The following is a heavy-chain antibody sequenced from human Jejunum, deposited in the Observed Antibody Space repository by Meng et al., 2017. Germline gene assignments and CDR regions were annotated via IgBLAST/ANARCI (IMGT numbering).Heavy chain of an antibody. CDR2: IKQDGSSI. J-gene: IGHJ1*01. V-gene: IGHV3-7*01. CDR1: GFTFSSYW. CDR3: ARDQGSYGNFQH. D-gene: IGHD3-10*01. Sequence: GESLKISCGASGFTFSSYWMNWVRQAPGKGLEWVANIKQDGSSIHYVDSVKGRFTISRDNAKNSLYLQMNSLRAEDTAIYFCARDQGSYGNFQHWGQGTLVTVSS.